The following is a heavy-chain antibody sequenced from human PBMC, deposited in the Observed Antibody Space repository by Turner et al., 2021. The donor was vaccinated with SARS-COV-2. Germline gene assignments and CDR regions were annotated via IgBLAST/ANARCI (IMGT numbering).Heavy chain of an antibody. CDR3: ARGLMGWELPQVYYYYSMDV. D-gene: IGHD1-26*01. J-gene: IGHJ6*02. CDR2: MNPNSGNT. V-gene: IGHV1-8*01. Sequence: QVQLVQSGAEVKKPGASVKVSRKASGYTFTSYDINWVRQATGQGLEWMGWMNPNSGNTYYAQKFQGRVTMTRNTSISTAYMELSSLRSEDTAVYYCARGLMGWELPQVYYYYSMDVWGQGTTVTVSS. CDR1: GYTFTSYD.